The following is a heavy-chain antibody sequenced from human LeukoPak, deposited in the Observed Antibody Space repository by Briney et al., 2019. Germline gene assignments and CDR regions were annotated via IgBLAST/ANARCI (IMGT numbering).Heavy chain of an antibody. CDR3: ARDRALSYFYYGMDV. J-gene: IGHJ6*02. CDR2: INSDGSST. Sequence: GGSLRLSCAASGFTFSSHWMHWVRQAPGKGLVWVSRINSDGSSTSYADSVKGRFTISRDNAKNTLYLQMNSLRAEDTAVYYCARDRALSYFYYGMDVWGQGTTVTVSS. CDR1: GFTFSSHW. D-gene: IGHD3-10*01. V-gene: IGHV3-74*01.